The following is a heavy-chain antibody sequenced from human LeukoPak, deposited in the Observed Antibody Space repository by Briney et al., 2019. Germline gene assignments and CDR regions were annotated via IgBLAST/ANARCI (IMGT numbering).Heavy chain of an antibody. CDR1: GNSFTTYW. CDR3: ARQRISGRYLGSAFDI. D-gene: IGHD1-26*01. CDR2: IYPGDSDT. V-gene: IGHV5-51*01. Sequence: GESLKISCKGSGNSFTTYWIGWVRQMPGKGLEWMGIIYPGDSDTRYSPSFQGQVTISADKSMSTAYLQWSSLKASDTAMYYCARQRISGRYLGSAFDIWGQGTMVTVSS. J-gene: IGHJ3*02.